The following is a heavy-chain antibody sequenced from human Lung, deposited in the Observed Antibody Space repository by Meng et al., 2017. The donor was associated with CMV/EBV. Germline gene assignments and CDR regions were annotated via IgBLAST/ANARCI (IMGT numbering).Heavy chain of an antibody. Sequence: SVXVSXKASGDTFSRYVTSWVRQAPGQGLEWMGGIIPMRATTNYAQRFQGRVTITAVKCTGTVYMELSSLRSEDTAVYYCVGSEEFYHFRSGWEWYYHYGMDVWGPG. D-gene: IGHD3-3*01. V-gene: IGHV1-69*10. CDR2: IIPMRATT. CDR1: GDTFSRYV. J-gene: IGHJ6*01. CDR3: VGSEEFYHFRSGWEWYYHYGMDV.